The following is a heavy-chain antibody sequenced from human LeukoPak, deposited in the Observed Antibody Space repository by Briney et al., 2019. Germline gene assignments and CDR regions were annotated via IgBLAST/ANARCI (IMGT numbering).Heavy chain of an antibody. J-gene: IGHJ3*02. CDR1: GGSISSGSYY. D-gene: IGHD3-22*01. CDR2: IYTSGST. V-gene: IGHV4-61*02. Sequence: PSQTLSLTCTVSGGSISSGSYYWSWIRQPAGKGLEWIGRIYTSGSTTYNSSLKSRVTISLDTSKNHFSLRLSSVTAADTAVYYCARGTNYYDSSGYYGIDGAFDIWGQGTMVTVSS. CDR3: ARGTNYYDSSGYYGIDGAFDI.